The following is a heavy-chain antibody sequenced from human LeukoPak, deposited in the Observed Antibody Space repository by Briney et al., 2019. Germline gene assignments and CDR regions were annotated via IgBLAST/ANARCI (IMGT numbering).Heavy chain of an antibody. CDR1: GGSISSGGYY. CDR3: ARKGVYGMDV. Sequence: SETLSLTCTVSGGSISSGGYYWSWIRQHPGKGLEWIGYIYYSGSTYYNPSLKSRVTISVDTSKNQFSLKLSSVTAADTAVYYCARKGVYGMDVWGKGTTVTVSS. V-gene: IGHV4-31*03. J-gene: IGHJ6*04. D-gene: IGHD3-10*01. CDR2: IYYSGST.